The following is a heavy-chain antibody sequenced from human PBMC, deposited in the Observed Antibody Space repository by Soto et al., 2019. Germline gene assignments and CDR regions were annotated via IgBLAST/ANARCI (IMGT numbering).Heavy chain of an antibody. CDR3: AGPWNKQ. J-gene: IGHJ4*02. Sequence: QVQLVQSGAEVKKPGASVKVSCKASGYTFTRYNINWVRQATGQGLEWMGWMNPNSGNTGDAQKFPGRVPMTRDTSISTAYMELSSLRSEDTAVYYCAGPWNKQWGQGTLVTVSS. V-gene: IGHV1-8*01. CDR1: GYTFTRYN. D-gene: IGHD1-1*01. CDR2: MNPNSGNT.